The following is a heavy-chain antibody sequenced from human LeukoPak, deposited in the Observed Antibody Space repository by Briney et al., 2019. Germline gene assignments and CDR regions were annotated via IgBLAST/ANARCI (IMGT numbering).Heavy chain of an antibody. V-gene: IGHV3-66*02. CDR3: AREGYSSGSRTGIDY. J-gene: IGHJ4*02. CDR1: GFTVSSNF. D-gene: IGHD5-18*01. CDR2: IYSGGST. Sequence: GGSLRLSCAASGFTVSSNFMNWVRQALGRGLEWVSVIYSGGSTSYADSVKGRFTISRDNSKNTLFLQMNSLRIDDTAVYYCAREGYSSGSRTGIDYWGQGTLVTVSS.